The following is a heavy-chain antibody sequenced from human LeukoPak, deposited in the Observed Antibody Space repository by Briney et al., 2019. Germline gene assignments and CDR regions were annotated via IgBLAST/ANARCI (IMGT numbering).Heavy chain of an antibody. J-gene: IGHJ4*02. CDR2: IYYSGST. CDR3: AREVDSSWIFYY. CDR1: GGSISSSSYY. D-gene: IGHD6-13*01. V-gene: IGHV4-39*07. Sequence: SETLSLTCTVSGGSISSSSYYWGWIRQPPGKGLEWIGSIYYSGSTYYNPSLKSRVTISVDTSKNQFSLKLSSVTAADTAVYYCAREVDSSWIFYYWGQGTLVTVSS.